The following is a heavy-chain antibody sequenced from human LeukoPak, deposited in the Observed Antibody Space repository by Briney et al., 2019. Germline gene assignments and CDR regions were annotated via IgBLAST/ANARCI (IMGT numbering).Heavy chain of an antibody. Sequence: SEILSLTCTVSGGSISSYYWSWIRQPPGKGLEWIGYIYYSGSTNYNPSLKSRVTISVDTSKNQFSLKLSSVTAADTAVYYCAKQQWLVDDAFDIWGQGTMVTVSS. CDR1: GGSISSYY. V-gene: IGHV4-59*08. J-gene: IGHJ3*02. CDR2: IYYSGST. CDR3: AKQQWLVDDAFDI. D-gene: IGHD6-19*01.